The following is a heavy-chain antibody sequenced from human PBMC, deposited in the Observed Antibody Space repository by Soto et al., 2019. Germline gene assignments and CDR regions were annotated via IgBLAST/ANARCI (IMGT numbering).Heavy chain of an antibody. CDR2: ISVYNGKT. Sequence: QVQLVQSGAEVKKPGASVRVSCKASGYTLSTYGITWVRQAPGQGLEWMGWISVYNGKTSYAQKLQGRVTMTTDTSASTAYIELRSLRSDDTAMYYCASDRGYCTYGTCYNGGYSDYWGQGTRITVSS. CDR3: ASDRGYCTYGTCYNGGYSDY. V-gene: IGHV1-18*01. J-gene: IGHJ4*02. D-gene: IGHD2-8*01. CDR1: GYTLSTYG.